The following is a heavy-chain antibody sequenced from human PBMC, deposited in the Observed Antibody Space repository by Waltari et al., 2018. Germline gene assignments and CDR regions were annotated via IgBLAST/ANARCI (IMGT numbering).Heavy chain of an antibody. J-gene: IGHJ4*02. V-gene: IGHV4-39*07. D-gene: IGHD3-10*01. Sequence: QLQLQESGPGLVKPSETLSLTCTVSGGSISSSSYYWGWIRQPPGKGLEWIGSIYYSGSTYDNPSLKSRVTISVDTSKNQFSLKLSSVTAADTAVYYCARDWDYYGSGSYYGTDYWGQGTLVTVSS. CDR1: GGSISSSSYY. CDR3: ARDWDYYGSGSYYGTDY. CDR2: IYYSGST.